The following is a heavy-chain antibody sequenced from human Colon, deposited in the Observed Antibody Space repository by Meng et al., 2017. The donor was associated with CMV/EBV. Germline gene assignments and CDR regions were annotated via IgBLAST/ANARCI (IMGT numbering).Heavy chain of an antibody. J-gene: IGHJ4*02. CDR2: VYYSGSA. V-gene: IGHV4-59*11. CDR3: ARGVGHATNNTLDH. Sequence: SETLSLTCTVSGDSLRGHYWSWIRQPPGKGLEWMGYVYYSGSATYSPSPRSRITISVDTPRNQISLNLRSVTAADTAMYFCARGVGHATNNTLDHWGQGTLVTVSS. D-gene: IGHD1/OR15-1a*01. CDR1: GDSLRGHY.